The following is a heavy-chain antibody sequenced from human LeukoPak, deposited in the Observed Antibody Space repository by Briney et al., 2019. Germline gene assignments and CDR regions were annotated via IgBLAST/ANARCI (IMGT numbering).Heavy chain of an antibody. V-gene: IGHV4-38-2*02. CDR3: ARLRGGYCSGGSCYVDY. Sequence: ASETLSLTCTVSGYSISSGYYWGWIRQPPGKGLEWIGSIYHSGSTYYNPSLKSRVTISVDTSKNQFSLKLSSVTAADTAMYYCARLRGGYCSGGSCYVDYWGQGTLVTVSS. D-gene: IGHD2-15*01. CDR2: IYHSGST. CDR1: GYSISSGYY. J-gene: IGHJ4*02.